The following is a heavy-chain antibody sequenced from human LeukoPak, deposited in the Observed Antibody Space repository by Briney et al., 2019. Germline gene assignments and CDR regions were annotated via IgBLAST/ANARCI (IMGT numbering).Heavy chain of an antibody. V-gene: IGHV4-38-2*02. CDR3: ARGHQGMAVANTPFGY. CDR2: IYHSGST. J-gene: IGHJ4*02. CDR1: GYSISSGYY. Sequence: SETLSLTCTVSGYSISSGYYWGWIRQPPGKGLEWIGSIYHSGSTYYNPSLKSRVTISVDTSKNQFSLKLSSVTAADTAVYYCARGHQGMAVANTPFGYWGQGTLVTVSS. D-gene: IGHD6-19*01.